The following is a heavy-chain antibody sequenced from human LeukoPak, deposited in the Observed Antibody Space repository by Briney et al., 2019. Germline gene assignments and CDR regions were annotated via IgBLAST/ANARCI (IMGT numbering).Heavy chain of an antibody. CDR3: ARGTAITAGIDF. V-gene: IGHV3-74*01. Sequence: PGGSLRLSCTASGFAFSNYWMFWVRQAPGKGLVWLSQINSKGADTTYGDPAKGRFTTSRDNAKNTLYLQMNSLRVEDTAVYFCARGTAITAGIDFWGQGTPVTVSS. D-gene: IGHD6-19*01. J-gene: IGHJ4*02. CDR2: INSKGADT. CDR1: GFAFSNYW.